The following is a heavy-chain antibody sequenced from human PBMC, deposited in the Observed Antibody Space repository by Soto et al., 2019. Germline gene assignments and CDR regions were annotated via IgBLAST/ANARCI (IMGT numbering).Heavy chain of an antibody. V-gene: IGHV3-74*01. CDR2: MNSDGSTT. CDR3: ATAEVDY. Sequence: GGSLRLSCSASGFNFNIYGMTWVRQAPGKGLEWVSRMNSDGSTTDYADSVKGRFTVSRDNARNTLYLQMNSLRAEDTAVYYCATAEVDYWGPGTLVTVSS. J-gene: IGHJ4*02. CDR1: GFNFNIYG.